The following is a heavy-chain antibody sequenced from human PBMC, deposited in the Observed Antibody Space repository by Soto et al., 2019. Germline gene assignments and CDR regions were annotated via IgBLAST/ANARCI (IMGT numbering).Heavy chain of an antibody. CDR3: ARDWVGCSSSVSS. Sequence: QVQLVESGGGVVQPGMSLRLSCEASGFTFKNYGMHWVRQAPGKGLEWVANIWYDGSNEHYGDSVKGRFTISRDNSKNTLYLQMNSLRPEDTAVYSCARDWVGCSSSVSSWGQGTLVTVSS. J-gene: IGHJ5*02. D-gene: IGHD3-10*01. CDR2: IWYDGSNE. V-gene: IGHV3-33*01. CDR1: GFTFKNYG.